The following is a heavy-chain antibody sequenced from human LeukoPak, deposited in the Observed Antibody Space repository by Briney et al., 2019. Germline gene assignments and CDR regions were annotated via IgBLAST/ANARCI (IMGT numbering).Heavy chain of an antibody. J-gene: IGHJ4*02. D-gene: IGHD1-26*01. V-gene: IGHV1-8*01. CDR1: RYTFTSYD. Sequence: ASVKVSCKASRYTFTSYDINWVRQATGQRLEWMGWMNPNSGNTGYAQKFQGRVTMTRSTSINTAYMELNSLTSEDTAVYYCARSSVGARRRIDYWGQGTLVTVSS. CDR3: ARSSVGARRRIDY. CDR2: MNPNSGNT.